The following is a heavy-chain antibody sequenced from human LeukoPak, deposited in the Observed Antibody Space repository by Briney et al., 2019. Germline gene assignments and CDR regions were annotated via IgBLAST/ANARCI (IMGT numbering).Heavy chain of an antibody. Sequence: SQTLSLTCTVSGGSISSGGYYWSWIRQHPGKGLEWIGYIYYSGSTYYNPSLKSRVTISVDTSKNQFSLKLSSVTAADTAVYYCARENFHYDSSGYSRFDYWGQGTLVTVSS. D-gene: IGHD3-22*01. CDR1: GGSISSGGYY. J-gene: IGHJ4*02. V-gene: IGHV4-31*03. CDR3: ARENFHYDSSGYSRFDY. CDR2: IYYSGST.